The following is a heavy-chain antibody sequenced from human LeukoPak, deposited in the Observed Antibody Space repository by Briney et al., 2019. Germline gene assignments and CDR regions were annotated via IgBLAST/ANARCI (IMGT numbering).Heavy chain of an antibody. Sequence: GGSLRLSCAASGFTFSSYSMNWVRQAPGKGLEWVSSISSSSSYIYYADSVKGRFTISRDNAKNSLYLQMNSLRAEDTAVYYCARDGHCSGGSCYPAGGGYYGMDVWGQGTTVTVSS. J-gene: IGHJ6*02. CDR3: ARDGHCSGGSCYPAGGGYYGMDV. V-gene: IGHV3-21*01. D-gene: IGHD2-15*01. CDR2: ISSSSSYI. CDR1: GFTFSSYS.